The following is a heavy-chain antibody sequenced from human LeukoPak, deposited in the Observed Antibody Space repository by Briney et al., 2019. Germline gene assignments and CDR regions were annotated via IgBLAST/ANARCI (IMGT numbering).Heavy chain of an antibody. CDR1: GYTFTRYD. V-gene: IGHV1-8*03. CDR2: MNPNSGNT. J-gene: IGHJ6*03. CDR3: ARAERRSYDFWGDQHYYYMDV. Sequence: ASVKVSCKASGYTFTRYDINWVRQATGQWLEWMGWMNPNSGNTGYAQKFQDRVTITRDTSMSTAYMELSSLRYEDTAVYYCARAERRSYDFWGDQHYYYMDVWGEGTTVTVSS. D-gene: IGHD3-3*01.